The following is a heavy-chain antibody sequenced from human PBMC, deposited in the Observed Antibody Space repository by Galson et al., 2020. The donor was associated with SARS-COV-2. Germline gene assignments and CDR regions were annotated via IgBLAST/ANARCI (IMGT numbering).Heavy chain of an antibody. D-gene: IGHD4-17*01. Sequence: GGYLRLSCAASGFTVSSNYMSWVRQAPGKGLEWVSVIYSGGSTYYADSVKGRFTISRDNSKNTLYLQMNSLRAEDTAVYYCARDYGDYWFDPWGQGTLVTVSS. V-gene: IGHV3-66*02. CDR2: IYSGGST. CDR1: GFTVSSNY. CDR3: ARDYGDYWFDP. J-gene: IGHJ5*02.